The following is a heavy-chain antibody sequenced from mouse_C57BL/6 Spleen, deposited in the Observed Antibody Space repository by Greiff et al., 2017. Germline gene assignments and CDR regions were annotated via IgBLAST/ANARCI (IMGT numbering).Heavy chain of an antibody. CDR2: IYPGSGST. Sequence: VQLQQPGAELVKPGASVKMSCKASGYTFTSYWITWVKQRPGQGLAWIGDIYPGSGSTNYNEKFKSKATLTVDTSSSTAYMQLSSLTSEDSAVYYCARHHDWRDAMDYWGQGTSVTVSS. CDR3: ARHHDWRDAMDY. J-gene: IGHJ4*01. V-gene: IGHV1-55*01. D-gene: IGHD2-4*01. CDR1: GYTFTSYW.